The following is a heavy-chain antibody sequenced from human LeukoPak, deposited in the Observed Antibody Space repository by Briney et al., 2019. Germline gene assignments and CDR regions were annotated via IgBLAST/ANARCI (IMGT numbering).Heavy chain of an antibody. CDR1: GGSISSSSYY. CDR3: ARSRGDAFDI. CDR2: IYYSGST. V-gene: IGHV4-39*07. Sequence: PSETLSLTCTVSGGSISSSSYYWGWIRQPPGKGLEWIGSIYYSGSTYYNPSLKSRVTISVDTSKNQFSLKLSSVTAADTAVYYCARSRGDAFDIWGQGTMVTVSS. J-gene: IGHJ3*02.